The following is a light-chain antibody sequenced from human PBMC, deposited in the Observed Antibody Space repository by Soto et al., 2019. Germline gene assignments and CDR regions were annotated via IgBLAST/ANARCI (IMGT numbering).Light chain of an antibody. J-gene: IGLJ1*01. CDR1: SSDVGAYNY. Sequence: QSALTQPASVSGSPGQSITISCTGTSSDVGAYNYVSWYQQHPGEAPKLLIYEVSDRPSGVSTRFSGSKSGNTASLTISGLLADDEADYYCNSYTRSGTLVFGTGNKLTVL. CDR3: NSYTRSGTLV. CDR2: EVS. V-gene: IGLV2-14*01.